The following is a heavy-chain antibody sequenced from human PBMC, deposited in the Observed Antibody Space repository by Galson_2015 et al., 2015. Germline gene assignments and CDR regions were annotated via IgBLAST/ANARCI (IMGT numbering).Heavy chain of an antibody. J-gene: IGHJ6*02. D-gene: IGHD5-24*01. CDR1: GFTFSSYG. Sequence: SLRLSCAASGFTFSSYGMHWVRQAPGKGLEWVAVIWYDGSNKYYADSVKGRFTISRDNSKNTLYLQMNSLRAEDTAVYYCARGPSRDGYNRYYYYGMDVWGQGTTVTVSS. CDR3: ARGPSRDGYNRYYYYGMDV. V-gene: IGHV3-33*01. CDR2: IWYDGSNK.